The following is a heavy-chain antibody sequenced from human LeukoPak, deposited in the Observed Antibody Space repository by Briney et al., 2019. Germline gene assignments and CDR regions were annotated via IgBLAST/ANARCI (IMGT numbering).Heavy chain of an antibody. D-gene: IGHD6-13*01. CDR1: GYSISSGYY. V-gene: IGHV4-38-2*02. Sequence: SETLSLTCTVSGYSISSGYYWGWIRQPPGKGLEWIGSIYYSGSTYYNPSLKSRVTISVDTSKNQFSLKLNSVTAADTAVYYCAREYSFFDYWGQGTLVTVSS. J-gene: IGHJ4*02. CDR3: AREYSFFDY. CDR2: IYYSGST.